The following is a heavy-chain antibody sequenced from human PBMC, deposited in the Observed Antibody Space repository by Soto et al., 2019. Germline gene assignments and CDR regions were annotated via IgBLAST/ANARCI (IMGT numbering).Heavy chain of an antibody. D-gene: IGHD2-2*01. CDR3: AREGLVLVPTTVNSDYYYYAMDV. CDR2: IIPIFGTA. J-gene: IGHJ6*02. Sequence: SVKVSCKASGGTFSSYAISWVRQAPGQGLEWMGGIIPIFGTANCAQKFQGRVTITADESTSTAYMELSSLRSEDTAVYYCAREGLVLVPTTVNSDYYYYAMDVWGQGTTVTVSS. V-gene: IGHV1-69*13. CDR1: GGTFSSYA.